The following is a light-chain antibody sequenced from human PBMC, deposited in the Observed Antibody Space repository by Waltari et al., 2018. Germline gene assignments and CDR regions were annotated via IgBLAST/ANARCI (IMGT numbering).Light chain of an antibody. CDR1: QSISSW. CDR2: KAS. J-gene: IGKJ1*01. CDR3: QQYNSYSWT. V-gene: IGKV1-5*03. Sequence: DIQMTQSPSTLSASVGDRVTTTCRASQSISSWLAWYQQKPGKAPKLLIYKASSLESGVPSRFSGSGSGTEFNLTISSLQPDDFATYYCQQYNSYSWTFGQGTKVEIK.